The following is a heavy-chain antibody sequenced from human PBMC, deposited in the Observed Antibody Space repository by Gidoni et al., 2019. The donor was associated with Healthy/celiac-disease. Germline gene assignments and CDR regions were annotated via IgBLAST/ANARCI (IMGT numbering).Heavy chain of an antibody. Sequence: EVQLLESGGGLVQPGGSLRLSCAASGFTFSSYARSWVRQAPGKGLEWVSAIRGSGGSTYYADSVKGRFTISRDNSKNTLYLQMNSLRAEDTAVYYCAKAEYYYDSSGHRGAFDIWGQGTMVTVSS. CDR2: IRGSGGST. V-gene: IGHV3-23*01. J-gene: IGHJ3*02. CDR1: GFTFSSYA. CDR3: AKAEYYYDSSGHRGAFDI. D-gene: IGHD3-22*01.